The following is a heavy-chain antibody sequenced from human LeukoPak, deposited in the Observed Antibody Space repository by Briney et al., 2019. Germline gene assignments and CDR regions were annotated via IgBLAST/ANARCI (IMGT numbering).Heavy chain of an antibody. V-gene: IGHV2-5*02. CDR1: GFSLSTSGVG. CDR3: AHRPHYSGSGSYSFQH. CDR2: IFWDDDK. Sequence: SGPTLIKPTETLTLTCTFSGFSLSTSGVGVGWIRQPPGKALEWLAFIFWDDDKRYSPSLKSRLTITKDTSRNQVVLTMNNLDPVDTATYYCAHRPHYSGSGSYSFQHWGQGTLVTVSS. J-gene: IGHJ1*01. D-gene: IGHD3-10*01.